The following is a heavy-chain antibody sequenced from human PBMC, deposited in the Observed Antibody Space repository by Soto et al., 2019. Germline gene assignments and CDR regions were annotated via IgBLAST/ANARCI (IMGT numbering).Heavy chain of an antibody. CDR3: AREGYNYGHYFDS. D-gene: IGHD5-18*01. V-gene: IGHV4-4*02. CDR1: GSSISSSKW. J-gene: IGHJ4*02. Sequence: XGTLSLTCAVSGSSISSSKWWSCVRQPPGKGLEWIGGIYHGGSINYNPPLKSRVAISLDKSKNQVSLKLRSVTAADTAVYYCAREGYNYGHYFDSWGQGTLVTVSS. CDR2: IYHGGSI.